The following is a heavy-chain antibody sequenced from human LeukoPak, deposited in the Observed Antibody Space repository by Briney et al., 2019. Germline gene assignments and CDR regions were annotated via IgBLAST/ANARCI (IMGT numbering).Heavy chain of an antibody. J-gene: IGHJ4*02. Sequence: SETLSLTCAVYGGSFSGYYWSWIRQPPGKGLEWIGEINHSGSTNYNPSLKSRVTISVDTSKNQFSLKLSSVTAADTAVYYCARGRVVTPFDYWGQGTLVTVSS. CDR2: INHSGST. V-gene: IGHV4-34*01. D-gene: IGHD2-21*02. CDR3: ARGRVVTPFDY. CDR1: GGSFSGYY.